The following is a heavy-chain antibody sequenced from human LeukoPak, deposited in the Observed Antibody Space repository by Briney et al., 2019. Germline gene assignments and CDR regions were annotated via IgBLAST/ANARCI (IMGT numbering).Heavy chain of an antibody. V-gene: IGHV3-30*02. D-gene: IGHD3-3*01. CDR1: GFTFSSYG. J-gene: IGHJ5*02. CDR2: IRYDGSNK. CDR3: AKGGTTYYDFWSGDNWFDP. Sequence: GGSLRLSCAASGFTFSSYGMHWVRQAPGKGLEWVAFIRYDGSNKYYADSVKGRFTISRDNSKNTLYLQMNSLRAEDTAVYYCAKGGTTYYDFWSGDNWFDPWGQGTLVTVSS.